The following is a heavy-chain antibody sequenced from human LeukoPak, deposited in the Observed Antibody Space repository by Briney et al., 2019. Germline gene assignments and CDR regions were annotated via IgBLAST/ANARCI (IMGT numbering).Heavy chain of an antibody. V-gene: IGHV1-69*06. J-gene: IGHJ6*03. CDR2: IIPIFGTA. Sequence: RASVKVSCKASGGTFSSYAISWVRQAPGQGLEWMGGIIPIFGTANYAQKFQGRVTITADKSTSTAYMELSSLRSEDTAVYYCAAGLVELRSYYYYYYMDVWGKGTTVTVSS. D-gene: IGHD1-7*01. CDR3: AAGLVELRSYYYYYYMDV. CDR1: GGTFSSYA.